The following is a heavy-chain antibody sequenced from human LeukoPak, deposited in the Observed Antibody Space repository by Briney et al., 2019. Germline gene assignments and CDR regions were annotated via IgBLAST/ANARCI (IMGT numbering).Heavy chain of an antibody. D-gene: IGHD3-9*01. CDR3: ARDFGLTGKVDY. CDR1: GFTFSRYA. CDR2: ISSNGGST. V-gene: IGHV3-64*01. J-gene: IGHJ4*02. Sequence: PGGSLRLSCAASGFTFSRYAMHWVRQAPGKGLESVSAISSNGGSTYYANSVKGRFTISRDNSKNTLYLHMGSLIAEDLAVYYCARDFGLTGKVDYWGQGTLVTVSS.